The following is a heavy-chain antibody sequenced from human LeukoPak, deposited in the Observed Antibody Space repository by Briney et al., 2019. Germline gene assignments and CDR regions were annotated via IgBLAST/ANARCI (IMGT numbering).Heavy chain of an antibody. CDR2: ISAYNGNT. CDR3: ARSYSYSSGWTLNYYFDY. CDR1: GYTFTSYG. V-gene: IGHV1-18*01. J-gene: IGHJ4*02. D-gene: IGHD6-19*01. Sequence: GASVKVSCKASGYTFTSYGISWVRQAPGQGLKWMGWISAYNGNTNYAQKLQGRVTMTTDTSTSTAYMELRSLRSDDTAVYYCARSYSYSSGWTLNYYFDYWGQGTLVTVSS.